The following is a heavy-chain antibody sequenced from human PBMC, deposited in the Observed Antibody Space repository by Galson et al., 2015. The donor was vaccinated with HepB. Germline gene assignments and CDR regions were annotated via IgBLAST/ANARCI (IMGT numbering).Heavy chain of an antibody. D-gene: IGHD3-22*01. V-gene: IGHV3-43*01. J-gene: IGHJ4*02. Sequence: SLRLSCAASGFTFDDYTMHWVRQAPGKGLEWVSLISWDGGSTYYADSVKGRFTISRDNSKNSLYLQMNSLRTEDTALYYCAKGRNYDSSGASSFDYWGQGTLVTVSS. CDR2: ISWDGGST. CDR3: AKGRNYDSSGASSFDY. CDR1: GFTFDDYT.